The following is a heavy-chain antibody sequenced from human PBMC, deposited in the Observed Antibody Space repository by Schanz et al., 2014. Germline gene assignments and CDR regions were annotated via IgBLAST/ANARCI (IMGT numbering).Heavy chain of an antibody. Sequence: EVQLVESGGGLVQPGGSLRLSCAASGFTFSSYWMHWVRQVPGKGLVWVSAISGGGGTTYYTDSVKGRFTISRDNAKSTLYLQMNSLRAEDTAVYYCARKMKLGVYGGKGHDSLDIWGQGTMVTVSS. CDR2: ISGGGGTT. CDR3: ARKMKLGVYGGKGHDSLDI. J-gene: IGHJ3*02. CDR1: GFTFSSYW. V-gene: IGHV3-74*01. D-gene: IGHD4-17*01.